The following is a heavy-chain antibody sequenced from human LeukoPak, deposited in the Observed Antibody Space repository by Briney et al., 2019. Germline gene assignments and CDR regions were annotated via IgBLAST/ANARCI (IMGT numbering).Heavy chain of an antibody. CDR1: GGSISSSSYY. V-gene: IGHV4-39*03. J-gene: IGHJ4*02. CDR3: ISYDNTGFPY. Sequence: PSETLSLTCTVSGGSISSSSYYWGWIRQPPGKGLEWIGSIYYSGSTYYNPSLKSRVTISVDTSKNQFSLRLSSVTAADTAIYYCISYDNTGFPYWGQGSLVTVSS. D-gene: IGHD3-22*01. CDR2: IYYSGST.